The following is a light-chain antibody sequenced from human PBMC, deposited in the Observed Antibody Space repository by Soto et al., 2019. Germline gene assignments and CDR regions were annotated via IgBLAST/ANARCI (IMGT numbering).Light chain of an antibody. V-gene: IGLV1-44*01. CDR3: AAWDDSLNGNV. J-gene: IGLJ1*01. Sequence: QPVLTQPPSASGTPGQRVTISCSGSSSNIGSNTVNWYQQLPGTAPRLLIYRNNQRPSGVPDRFSGAKSGTSASLAISGLQSEDEADYYCAAWDDSLNGNVFGTGTKLTVL. CDR1: SSNIGSNT. CDR2: RNN.